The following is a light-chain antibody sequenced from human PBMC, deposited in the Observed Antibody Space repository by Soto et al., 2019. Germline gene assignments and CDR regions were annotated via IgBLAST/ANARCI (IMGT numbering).Light chain of an antibody. CDR3: QQYDNLPLT. Sequence: DIQMTQSPSSLSASVGDRVTITCQASQDISNYLNWYQQKPGKAPKLLIYGASNLETGVPSRFSGSGSGTDFTFTIRSLQPEDIATYYCQQYDNLPLTFGGGTKVEIK. V-gene: IGKV1-33*01. CDR1: QDISNY. J-gene: IGKJ4*01. CDR2: GAS.